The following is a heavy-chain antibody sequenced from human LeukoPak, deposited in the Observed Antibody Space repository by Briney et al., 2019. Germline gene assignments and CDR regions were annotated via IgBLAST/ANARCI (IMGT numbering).Heavy chain of an antibody. D-gene: IGHD6-6*01. CDR3: AREYSSSSGRAFDI. V-gene: IGHV3-7*01. CDR2: IRQDGAEK. Sequence: PGGSLRLSCAASGFSFSDYWMSWVRQAPGKGLEWVANIRQDGAEKNYLDSVKGRFTISRDNGKNSLYLQMNSLTAEDTAVYYCAREYSSSSGRAFDIWGQGTMVTVSS. J-gene: IGHJ3*02. CDR1: GFSFSDYW.